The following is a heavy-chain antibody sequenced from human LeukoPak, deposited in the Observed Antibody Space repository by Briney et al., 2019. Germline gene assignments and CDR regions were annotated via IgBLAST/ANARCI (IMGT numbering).Heavy chain of an antibody. Sequence: KPSETLSLTCTVSGGSLSSYYWSWIRQPPGKGLEWIGDIYYSGSTNYNPSLKSRVTISVDTSKNQFSLKLSSVTAADTAVYYCASTYSSSWYNWFDPWGQGTLVTVSS. CDR2: IYYSGST. D-gene: IGHD6-13*01. CDR1: GGSLSSYY. V-gene: IGHV4-59*01. J-gene: IGHJ5*02. CDR3: ASTYSSSWYNWFDP.